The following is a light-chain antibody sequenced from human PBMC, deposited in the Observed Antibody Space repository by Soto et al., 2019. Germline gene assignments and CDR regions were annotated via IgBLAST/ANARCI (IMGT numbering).Light chain of an antibody. CDR2: DSS. CDR1: QSVSSY. CDR3: QQRNNWQS. V-gene: IGKV3-11*01. Sequence: EIVLTQSPATLSLSPGERATLACRASQSVSSYLAWYQQKPGQAPRLLIYDSSNRATGIPARFSGSGSGTDFTLTISSLEPEDFAVYYCQQRNNWQSFGQGTKLEIK. J-gene: IGKJ2*03.